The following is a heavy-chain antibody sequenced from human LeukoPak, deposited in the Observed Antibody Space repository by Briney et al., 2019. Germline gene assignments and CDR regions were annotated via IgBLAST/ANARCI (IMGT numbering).Heavy chain of an antibody. D-gene: IGHD3-22*01. CDR3: ARGATYDSSGYYAFDI. J-gene: IGHJ3*02. CDR2: IYYSGST. Sequence: PSETLSLTCTVSGGSISSYYWSWIRQPPGKGLEWIGYIYYSGSTNYNPSLKSRVTISVDTSKNQFSLKLSSVTAADTAVYYCARGATYDSSGYYAFDIWGQGTMVTVSS. V-gene: IGHV4-59*08. CDR1: GGSISSYY.